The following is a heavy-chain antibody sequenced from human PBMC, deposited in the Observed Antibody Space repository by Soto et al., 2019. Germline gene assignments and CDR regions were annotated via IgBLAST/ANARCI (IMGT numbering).Heavy chain of an antibody. V-gene: IGHV1-69*01. J-gene: IGHJ3*02. CDR1: GGTFSSYA. CDR2: IIPIFGTA. Sequence: QVQLVQSGAEVKKPGSSVKVSCKASGGTFSSYAISWVRQAPGQGLEWMGGIIPIFGTANYAQKFQGRVTITADESMSTAYMELSSLRSEDTAVYYCARAQYYYDSSGSYDAFDIWGQGTMVTVSS. D-gene: IGHD3-22*01. CDR3: ARAQYYYDSSGSYDAFDI.